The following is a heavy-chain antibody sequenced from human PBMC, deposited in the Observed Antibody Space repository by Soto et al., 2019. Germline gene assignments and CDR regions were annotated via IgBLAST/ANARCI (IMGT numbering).Heavy chain of an antibody. V-gene: IGHV4-34*01. CDR3: ARWSHFYFLSGSAE. Sequence: STNLSLACAVYGGSFSGYYWGWFRQPPGKGLEWIGEVKHSGNINYNPSLKTRLTVAVDTSKNQFSLKLSSMTAADTAMYYCARWSHFYFLSGSAE. CDR2: VKHSGNI. J-gene: IGHJ1*01. CDR1: GGSFSGYY. D-gene: IGHD3-3*01.